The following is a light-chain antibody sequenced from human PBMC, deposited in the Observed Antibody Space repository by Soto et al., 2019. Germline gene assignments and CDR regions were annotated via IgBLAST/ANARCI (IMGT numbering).Light chain of an antibody. CDR1: QRISSW. J-gene: IGKJ2*01. Sequence: DIQMTQSPSTLSASVGDRVTITCRASQRISSWLAWYQQKPGKAPKLLIYKASSLESGVPSRFSGSGSGTEFTLTISSLQPDDFATYYCQQYNSYSGDTFGQGTKLEIK. CDR2: KAS. V-gene: IGKV1-5*03. CDR3: QQYNSYSGDT.